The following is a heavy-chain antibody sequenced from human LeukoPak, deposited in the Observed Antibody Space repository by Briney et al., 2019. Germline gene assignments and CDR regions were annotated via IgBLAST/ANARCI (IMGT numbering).Heavy chain of an antibody. CDR2: IYTSGST. CDR3: ARDQLPLYYYDSSGYYCFDY. CDR1: GGSISSYY. J-gene: IGHJ4*02. D-gene: IGHD3-22*01. V-gene: IGHV4-4*07. Sequence: SETLSLTCTVSGGSISSYYWSWIRQPAGKGLEWIGRIYTSGSTNYNPSLKSRVTISVDTSKNQFSLKLSSVTAADTAVYYCARDQLPLYYYDSSGYYCFDYWGQGTLVTVSS.